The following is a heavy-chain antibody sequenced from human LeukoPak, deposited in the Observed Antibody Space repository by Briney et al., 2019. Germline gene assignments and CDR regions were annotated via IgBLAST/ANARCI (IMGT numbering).Heavy chain of an antibody. V-gene: IGHV1-18*01. CDR1: GYIFSNYG. D-gene: IGHD6-19*01. CDR3: ARDIRMYSSGWFLDY. J-gene: IGHJ4*02. CDR2: ISANNGNT. Sequence: ASVKVSCKASGYIFSNYGISWVRQAPGQGLEWMGWISANNGNTDYAQKLQGRVTLTTDTSTSTAYMELRSLASDDTAVYYCARDIRMYSSGWFLDYRGQGTLVTVSS.